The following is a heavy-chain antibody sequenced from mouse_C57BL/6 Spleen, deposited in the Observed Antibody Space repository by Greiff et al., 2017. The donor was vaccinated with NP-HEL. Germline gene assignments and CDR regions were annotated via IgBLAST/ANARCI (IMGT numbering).Heavy chain of an antibody. Sequence: VKLVESGPELVKPGASVKLSCKASGYTFTSYDINWVKQRPGQGLEWIGWIYPRDGSTKYNEKFKGKATLTVDTSSSTAYMELHSLTSEDSAVYFCARLDYDERANAMDYWGQGTSVTVSS. J-gene: IGHJ4*01. CDR3: ARLDYDERANAMDY. D-gene: IGHD2-4*01. CDR1: GYTFTSYD. V-gene: IGHV1-85*01. CDR2: IYPRDGST.